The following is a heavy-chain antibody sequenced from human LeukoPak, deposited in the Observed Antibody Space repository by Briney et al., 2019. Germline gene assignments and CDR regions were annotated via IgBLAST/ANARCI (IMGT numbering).Heavy chain of an antibody. J-gene: IGHJ5*02. Sequence: GASVKVSCKASGGTFSSYAISWVRQAPGQGLEWMGGIIPIFGTANYAQKFQGRVTITADESTSTAYMELSGLRSEDTAVYYCARGRSIAVAAPFSWGQGTLVTVSS. V-gene: IGHV1-69*13. CDR1: GGTFSSYA. CDR2: IIPIFGTA. D-gene: IGHD6-19*01. CDR3: ARGRSIAVAAPFS.